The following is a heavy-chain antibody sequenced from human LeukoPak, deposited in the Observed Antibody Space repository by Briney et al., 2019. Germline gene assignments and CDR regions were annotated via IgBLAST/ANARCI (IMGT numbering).Heavy chain of an antibody. J-gene: IGHJ4*02. D-gene: IGHD1-1*01. Sequence: SETLSLTCTVSGGAVRSDSNYWSWIRQPPGKGLQWIGYIGYSGTTDYNPSLKIRVTMSLGTSKNDLSLKLDSVTAADTAVYFCARGYRNNWRFDSWGQGTLVTVSS. CDR3: ARGYRNNWRFDS. V-gene: IGHV4-61*03. CDR2: IGYSGTT. CDR1: GGAVRSDSNY.